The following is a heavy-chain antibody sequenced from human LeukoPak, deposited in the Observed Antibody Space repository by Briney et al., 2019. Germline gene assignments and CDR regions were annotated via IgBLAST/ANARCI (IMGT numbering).Heavy chain of an antibody. V-gene: IGHV4-59*08. CDR1: GGSISSYY. J-gene: IGHJ3*02. D-gene: IGHD5-18*01. CDR2: IYYNGNT. Sequence: SETLSLTCDVSGGSISSYYWSWIRQPPGKGLEWIAYIYYNGNTNYNPSFKGRVTISVDMSKNQLSLKLTSVAAADTAIYYCARQPSATAAFDIWGQGTMVTVSS. CDR3: ARQPSATAAFDI.